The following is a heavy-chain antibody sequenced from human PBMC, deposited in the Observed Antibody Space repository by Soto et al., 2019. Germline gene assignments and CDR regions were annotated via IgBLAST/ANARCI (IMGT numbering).Heavy chain of an antibody. CDR3: PQFFGSGSTYWFEP. Sequence: SETLSLTCTVSGGSITSYYWSWIRQPPGKGLEWIGYIHYSGITNYNPSLKSRVTISVDTSKNQFSLKLSSVTAADTAVYYCPQFFGSGSTYWFEPWGQRSLVAVSS. V-gene: IGHV4-59*01. CDR2: IHYSGIT. J-gene: IGHJ5*02. CDR1: GGSITSYY. D-gene: IGHD3-10*01.